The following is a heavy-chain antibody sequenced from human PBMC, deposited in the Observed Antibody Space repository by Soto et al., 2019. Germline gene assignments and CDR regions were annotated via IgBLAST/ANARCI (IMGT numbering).Heavy chain of an antibody. CDR1: GGTFSSYA. CDR3: ASNTHFSSWSHFDS. CDR2: IIPIFGTA. D-gene: IGHD6-13*01. J-gene: IGHJ4*02. V-gene: IGHV1-69*13. Sequence: SVKVSCKASGGTFSSYAISWVRQAPGQGLEWMGEIIPIFGTANYAQKYQGRVTNTADESTSTAYKEMRSLRSEDTAVYYCASNTHFSSWSHFDSWGQGTLVTVSS.